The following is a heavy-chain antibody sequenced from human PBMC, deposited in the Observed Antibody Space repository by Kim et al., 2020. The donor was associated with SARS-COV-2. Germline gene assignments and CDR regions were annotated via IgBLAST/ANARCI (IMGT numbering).Heavy chain of an antibody. V-gene: IGHV4-39*01. CDR2: IYYSGST. CDR3: ATTYYDSSGYYGVGLNWFDP. CDR1: GGSISSSSYY. J-gene: IGHJ5*02. Sequence: SETLSLTCTVSGGSISSSSYYWGWIRQPPGKGLEWIGSIYYSGSTYYNPSLKSRVTISVDTSKNQFSLKLSSVTAADTAVYYCATTYYDSSGYYGVGLNWFDPWGRGTLVTVSS. D-gene: IGHD3-22*01.